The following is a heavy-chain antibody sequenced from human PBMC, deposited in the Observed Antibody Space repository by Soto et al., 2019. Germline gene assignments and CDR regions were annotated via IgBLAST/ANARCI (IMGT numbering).Heavy chain of an antibody. CDR2: IIPILTTP. CDR3: ATSVGIAPTGEDGMDV. CDR1: GSTFSIYG. V-gene: IGHV1-69*13. Sequence: GASVKVSCKASGSTFSIYGFSWVRQAPGQGPEWIGGIIPILTTPNYAQKFHGRVTIVADESTTTVYMELSSLKSEDTAVYYCATSVGIAPTGEDGMDVWGQGTSVTVSS. J-gene: IGHJ6*02. D-gene: IGHD2-8*02.